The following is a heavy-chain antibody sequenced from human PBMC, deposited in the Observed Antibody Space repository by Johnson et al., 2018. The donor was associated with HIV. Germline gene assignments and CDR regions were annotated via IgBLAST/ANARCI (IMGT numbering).Heavy chain of an antibody. J-gene: IGHJ3*02. D-gene: IGHD3-22*01. CDR3: ARGESSYYDSSGDAFDI. V-gene: IGHV3-7*02. CDR2: IKQDGTEK. Sequence: VQLVESGGALVQPGGSLRLSCAASGFTFSSYWMSWVRQAPGKGLEWVANIKQDGTEKYYVDSVKGRFTISRDNAKNSLYLQMNSLRAEDTAVYYCARGESSYYDSSGDAFDIWGQGTLVTVSS. CDR1: GFTFSSYW.